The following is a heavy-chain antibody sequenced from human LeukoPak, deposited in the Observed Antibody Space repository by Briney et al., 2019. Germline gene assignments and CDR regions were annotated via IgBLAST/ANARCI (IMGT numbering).Heavy chain of an antibody. V-gene: IGHV4-61*08. J-gene: IGHJ6*02. CDR2: IYYSGST. Sequence: SETLSLTCTVSGGSISSGGYYWSWIRQHPGKGLEWIGYIYYSGSTNYNPSLKSRVTISVDTSKNQFSLKLSSVTAADTAVYYCARVPGIAVAGTYYYYYGMDVWGQGTTVTVSS. CDR1: GGSISSGGYY. CDR3: ARVPGIAVAGTYYYYYGMDV. D-gene: IGHD6-19*01.